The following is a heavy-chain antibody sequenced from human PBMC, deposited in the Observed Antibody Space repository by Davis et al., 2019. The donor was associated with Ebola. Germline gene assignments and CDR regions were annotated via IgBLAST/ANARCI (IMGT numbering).Heavy chain of an antibody. V-gene: IGHV4-59*01. D-gene: IGHD3-22*01. J-gene: IGHJ3*02. CDR1: GGPISSYY. Sequence: SETLSLTCTVPGGPISSYYWSWIRQPPGKGLEWSGYIYYSGSTNYNPSLKSRVTISVDTSKNQFSLKLSSETAADTAVYYCARGLVTYYYDSSGYGSYDAFDIWGQGTMVTVSS. CDR3: ARGLVTYYYDSSGYGSYDAFDI. CDR2: IYYSGST.